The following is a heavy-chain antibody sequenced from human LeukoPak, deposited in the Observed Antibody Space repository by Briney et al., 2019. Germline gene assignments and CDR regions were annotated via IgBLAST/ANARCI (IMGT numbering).Heavy chain of an antibody. J-gene: IGHJ3*02. V-gene: IGHV3-21*05. Sequence: PGGSLRLSCAASGFIFSRDSMNWVRQAPGKGLEWVAYINGGGSPIYYADSVKGRFTISRDNAKNSLYLQMNSLRAEDTAVYYCARYSSSSSDAFDIWGQGTMVTVSS. CDR2: INGGGSPI. CDR1: GFIFSRDS. CDR3: ARYSSSSSDAFDI. D-gene: IGHD6-6*01.